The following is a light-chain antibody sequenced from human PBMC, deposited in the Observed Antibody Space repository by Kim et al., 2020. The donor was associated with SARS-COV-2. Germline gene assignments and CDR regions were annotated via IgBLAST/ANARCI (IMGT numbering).Light chain of an antibody. CDR3: QQYYSTPYS. Sequence: DIVTTQSPDSLAVSLGERATINCKSSQSVLYSSNNKNYLAWYQQKPGQPPKLHIYWASTRESGVPDRFSGSGSGTDFTLTISSLQAEDVAVYYCQQYYSTPYSFGQGTKLEI. V-gene: IGKV4-1*01. J-gene: IGKJ2*03. CDR1: QSVLYSSNNKNY. CDR2: WAS.